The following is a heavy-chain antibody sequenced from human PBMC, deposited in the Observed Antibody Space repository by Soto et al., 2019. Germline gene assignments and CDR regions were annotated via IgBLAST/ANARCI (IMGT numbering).Heavy chain of an antibody. CDR1: GFTSTDHA. Sequence: PGGSLRLSCTFSGFTSTDHALTWVRQAPGKGLEWVAFSTSHSYGGTTDYAASVKGRFTTSRDDSKSIAYLQMNRLQIADTAIYYCATDGDYYGMDGCDQGTTITVSS. J-gene: IGHJ6*02. CDR2: STSHSYGGTT. CDR3: ATDGDYYGMDG. D-gene: IGHD3-3*01. V-gene: IGHV3-49*04.